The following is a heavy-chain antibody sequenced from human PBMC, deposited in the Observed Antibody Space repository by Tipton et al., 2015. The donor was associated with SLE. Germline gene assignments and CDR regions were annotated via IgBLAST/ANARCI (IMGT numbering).Heavy chain of an antibody. CDR1: GVSITTGGYY. V-gene: IGHV4-31*03. D-gene: IGHD1-7*01. Sequence: TLSLTCTVSGVSITTGGYYWTWIRQLPGKGLEWIGYIYYSGNTYCNPSLGSRLTISVDTSKDQFSLRLTSVTAADTAVYYCARATDWNLSPDVWGKGTTVTVSS. J-gene: IGHJ6*04. CDR3: ARATDWNLSPDV. CDR2: IYYSGNT.